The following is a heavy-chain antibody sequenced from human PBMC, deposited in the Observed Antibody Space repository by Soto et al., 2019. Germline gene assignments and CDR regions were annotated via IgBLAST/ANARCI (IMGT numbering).Heavy chain of an antibody. CDR1: GLIVNNNY. J-gene: IGHJ6*03. D-gene: IGHD2-15*01. CDR3: ARDPGYCSGGICYRYMDV. V-gene: IGHV3-53*04. Sequence: EMQLVESGGGLVNPGGSLRLSCAASGLIVNNNYMNWVRQAPGKGLGWVSVIRSGNSASYADSVMGRFTISRHYSKNMVYLQMNSLRAEDTAVYYCARDPGYCSGGICYRYMDVWGKGTTVTVSS. CDR2: IRSGNSA.